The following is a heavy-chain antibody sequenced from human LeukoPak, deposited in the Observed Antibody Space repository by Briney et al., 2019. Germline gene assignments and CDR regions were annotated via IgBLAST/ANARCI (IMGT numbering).Heavy chain of an antibody. CDR1: GGYICSYY. Sequence: SETLSLTXTVSGGYICSYYWSWIRQAAGKGLECLGRIYTSGSTNYNPSLKSRVTMSVDTSKNHFSLKLSSVTAADTAVYYCARGGGYGDYGYVDNWGQGTLVTVSS. CDR2: IYTSGST. CDR3: ARGGGYGDYGYVDN. D-gene: IGHD4-17*01. V-gene: IGHV4-4*07. J-gene: IGHJ4*02.